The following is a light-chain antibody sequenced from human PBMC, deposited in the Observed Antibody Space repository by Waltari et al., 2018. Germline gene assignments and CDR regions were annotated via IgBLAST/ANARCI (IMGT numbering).Light chain of an antibody. V-gene: IGKV3-15*01. Sequence: EIVMTQSPATLSVSPGERATLSCRASQSVRSALAWYQQKPGQAPRLLIYDTSTRSTGIPARFSGSGSGTEFTLTISSMQSEDFAVYYCQQYNNWPWTFGQGTKVEIK. J-gene: IGKJ1*01. CDR3: QQYNNWPWT. CDR1: QSVRSA. CDR2: DTS.